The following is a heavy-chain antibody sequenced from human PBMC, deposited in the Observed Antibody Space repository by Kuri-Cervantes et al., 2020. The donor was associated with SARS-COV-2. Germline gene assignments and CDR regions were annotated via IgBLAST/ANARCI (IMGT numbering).Heavy chain of an antibody. CDR2: ISSSSSYI. CDR1: GFTFSSYS. D-gene: IGHD1-26*01. V-gene: IGHV3-21*01. J-gene: IGHJ3*02. Sequence: GESLKISCAASGFTFSSYSMNWVRQAPGKGLEWVSSISSSSSYIYYADSVKGRFTISRDNAKNSLYLQMNSLRAEDTAVYYCAREGELRAFDIRGQGTMVTVSS. CDR3: AREGELRAFDI.